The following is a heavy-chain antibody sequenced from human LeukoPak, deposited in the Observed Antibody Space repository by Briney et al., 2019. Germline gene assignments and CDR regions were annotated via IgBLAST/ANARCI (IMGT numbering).Heavy chain of an antibody. J-gene: IGHJ6*02. CDR1: GGSFSGYY. CDR3: ARVIAAAGTRFYYGMDV. CDR2: INHSGST. D-gene: IGHD6-13*01. Sequence: PSETLSLTCAAYGGSFSGYYWSWIRQPPGKGLEWIGEINHSGSTNYNPSLKSRVTISVDTSKNQFSLKLSSVTAADTAVYYCARVIAAAGTRFYYGMDVWGQGTTVTVSS. V-gene: IGHV4-34*01.